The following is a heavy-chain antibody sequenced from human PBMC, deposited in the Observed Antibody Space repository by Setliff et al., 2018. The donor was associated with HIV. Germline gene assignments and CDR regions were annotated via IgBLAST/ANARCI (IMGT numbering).Heavy chain of an antibody. V-gene: IGHV3-20*04. CDR2: INWNGGST. D-gene: IGHD6-13*01. CDR1: GFTFEDYG. J-gene: IGHJ4*02. CDR3: ARSRAAGFDY. Sequence: GGSLRLSCAVSGFTFEDYGMSWVRQAPGKGLEWVSGINWNGGSTGYVDSVKGRFTISRDNARKSVYLQIDSLRAEDTAVYYCARSRAAGFDYWGQGTLVTVSS.